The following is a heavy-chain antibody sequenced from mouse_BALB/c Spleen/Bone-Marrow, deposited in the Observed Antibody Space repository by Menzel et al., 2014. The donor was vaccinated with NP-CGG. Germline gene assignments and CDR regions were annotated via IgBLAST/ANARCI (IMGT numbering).Heavy chain of an antibody. CDR2: INPYNDGT. Sequence: VQLQQSGPELVKPGASVKVSCKASGYTFTSYVMHWVKQKPGQGLEWIGYINPYNDGTKYNEESKGKATLTSDKSSSTAYMELSSLTSEDSAVNYCARGDYAMDYWGQGTSVTVSS. CDR1: GYTFTSYV. J-gene: IGHJ4*01. CDR3: ARGDYAMDY. V-gene: IGHV1-14*01.